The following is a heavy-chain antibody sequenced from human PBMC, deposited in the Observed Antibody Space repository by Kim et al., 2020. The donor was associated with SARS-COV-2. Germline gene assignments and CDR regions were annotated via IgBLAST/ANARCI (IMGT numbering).Heavy chain of an antibody. Sequence: GGSLRLSCAASGFTVSSNYMSWVRQAPGKGLEWVSVIYSGGSTYYADSVKGRFTISRDNSKNTLYLQMNSLRAEDTAVYYCARDLRGLDYDSSGPTTNDIWGQGTMVTVSS. CDR2: IYSGGST. CDR3: ARDLRGLDYDSSGPTTNDI. D-gene: IGHD3-22*01. CDR1: GFTVSSNY. V-gene: IGHV3-66*01. J-gene: IGHJ3*02.